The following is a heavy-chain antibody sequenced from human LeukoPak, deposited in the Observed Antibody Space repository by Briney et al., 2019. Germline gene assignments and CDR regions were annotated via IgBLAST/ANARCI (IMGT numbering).Heavy chain of an antibody. Sequence: PGGSLRLSCAASGFTFSSYWMSWVRQAPGKGLEWVANIKQDGSEKYYVDPVKGRFTISRDNAKNSLYLQMNSLRAEDTAVYYCARVDILTGSNTLGFDYWGQGTLVTVSS. D-gene: IGHD3-9*01. V-gene: IGHV3-7*01. J-gene: IGHJ4*02. CDR3: ARVDILTGSNTLGFDY. CDR2: IKQDGSEK. CDR1: GFTFSSYW.